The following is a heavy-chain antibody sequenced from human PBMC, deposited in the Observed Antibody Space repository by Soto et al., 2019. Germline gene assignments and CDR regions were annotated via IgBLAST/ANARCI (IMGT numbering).Heavy chain of an antibody. J-gene: IGHJ6*03. CDR3: ARELIVVVPAAVYYYYYMDV. CDR1: GFTFSSYA. D-gene: IGHD2-2*01. Sequence: PGGSLRLSCAASGFTFSSYAMHWVRQAPGKELENVSAISSNGGSTYYANSVKGRFTISRDNSKNTLYLQMGSLRAEDMAVYYCARELIVVVPAAVYYYYYMDVWGKGTTVTVSS. CDR2: ISSNGGST. V-gene: IGHV3-64*01.